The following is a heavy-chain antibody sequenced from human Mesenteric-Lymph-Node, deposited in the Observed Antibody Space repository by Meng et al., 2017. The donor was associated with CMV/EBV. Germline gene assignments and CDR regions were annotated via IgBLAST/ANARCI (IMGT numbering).Heavy chain of an antibody. CDR2: IYHSGST. D-gene: IGHD6-6*01. Sequence: SCKASGGSISSSHWWSWVRQPPGKGLEWIGEIYHSGSTNYNPSLKSRVTISVDKSKNQFSLKLSSVTAADTAVYYCASAAARPYLDYWGQGTLVTVSS. CDR3: ASAAARPYLDY. CDR1: GGSISSSHW. J-gene: IGHJ4*02. V-gene: IGHV4-4*02.